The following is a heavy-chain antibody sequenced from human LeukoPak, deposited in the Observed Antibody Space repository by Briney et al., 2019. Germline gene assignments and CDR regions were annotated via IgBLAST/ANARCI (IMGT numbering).Heavy chain of an antibody. Sequence: SETLSLTCAVYGGSISSYYWSWIRQPAGKGLEWIGRIYTSGSTNYNPSLKSRVTMSVDTSKNQFSLKLSSVTAADTAVYYCARGRDDYGIDYWGQGTLVTVSS. D-gene: IGHD4-17*01. CDR1: GGSISSYY. V-gene: IGHV4-59*10. J-gene: IGHJ4*02. CDR3: ARGRDDYGIDY. CDR2: IYTSGST.